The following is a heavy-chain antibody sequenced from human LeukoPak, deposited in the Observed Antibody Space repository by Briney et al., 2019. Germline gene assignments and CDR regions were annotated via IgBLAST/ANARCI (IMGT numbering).Heavy chain of an antibody. Sequence: ASVKVSCKASGYTFTGYYMHWVRQAPGQGLEWMGWINPNSGGTNYAQKFQGWVTMTRDTSISTAYMELSRLRSDDTAVYYCARDLGDTAEASGYELDYWGQGTLVTVSS. CDR1: GYTFTGYY. V-gene: IGHV1-2*04. CDR3: ARDLGDTAEASGYELDY. CDR2: INPNSGGT. J-gene: IGHJ4*02. D-gene: IGHD5-18*01.